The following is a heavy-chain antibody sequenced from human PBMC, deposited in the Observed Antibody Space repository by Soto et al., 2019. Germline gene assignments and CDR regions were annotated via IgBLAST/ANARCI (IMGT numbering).Heavy chain of an antibody. CDR2: IYYSGST. CDR3: ERELAARTPDY. D-gene: IGHD6-6*01. Sequence: SETLSLTCTVSGGSVSSGSYYWSWIRQPPGKGLEWIGYIYYSGSTNYNPSLKSRVNISVDTSKNQFSLKLSSVTAADTAVYYCERELAARTPDYWGQGTLVTVSS. CDR1: GGSVSSGSYY. V-gene: IGHV4-61*01. J-gene: IGHJ4*02.